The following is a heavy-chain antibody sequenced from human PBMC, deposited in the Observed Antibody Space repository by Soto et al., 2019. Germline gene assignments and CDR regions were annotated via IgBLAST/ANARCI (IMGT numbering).Heavy chain of an antibody. Sequence: EVQLLESGGGLVQPGGSLRLSCAASGFTFSSYAMSWVRQAPGKGLEWVSTISGSGGSTYYADSVKGRFTISRDNSRTTLYLQMNSLRAEDTAVYYCARALPSRDGYREYYYYYGMDVWGQGTTVTVSS. CDR2: ISGSGGST. CDR1: GFTFSSYA. J-gene: IGHJ6*02. CDR3: ARALPSRDGYREYYYYYGMDV. V-gene: IGHV3-23*01. D-gene: IGHD5-12*01.